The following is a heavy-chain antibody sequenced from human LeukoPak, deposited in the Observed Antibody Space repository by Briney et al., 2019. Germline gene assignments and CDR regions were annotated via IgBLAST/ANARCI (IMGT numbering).Heavy chain of an antibody. CDR1: GGSISSRSYY. Sequence: PSETLSLTCTVSGGSISSRSYYWGWIRQPPGKGLEWIGNIYYSGSTYYNPSLKSRVTISVDTSKNQFSLKMSSVTAADTAIYYCARPTYEGEPDDAFDIWGPGTMVTVSS. V-gene: IGHV4-39*07. J-gene: IGHJ3*02. D-gene: IGHD1-14*01. CDR2: IYYSGST. CDR3: ARPTYEGEPDDAFDI.